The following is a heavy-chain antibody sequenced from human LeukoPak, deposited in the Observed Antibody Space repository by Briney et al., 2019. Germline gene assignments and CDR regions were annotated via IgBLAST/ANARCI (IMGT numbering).Heavy chain of an antibody. CDR2: IKRKTDRGIT. J-gene: IGHJ3*02. D-gene: IGHD2-2*01. Sequence: PGGSPRPSRAAPRFTYRNAWMSLVPPAPGEGLEWGCLIKRKTDRGITDYAAPVKGKFTRSRDNCKNKLYLQMKRLRAEDTDVYYCEKAASSCYGNGDAFDIWGQGRMVNVSS. CDR3: EKAASSCYGNGDAFDI. V-gene: IGHV3-15*01. CDR1: RFTYRNAW.